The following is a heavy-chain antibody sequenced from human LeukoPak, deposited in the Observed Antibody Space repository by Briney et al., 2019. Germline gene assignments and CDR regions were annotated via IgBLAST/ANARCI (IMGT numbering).Heavy chain of an antibody. V-gene: IGHV3-21*01. CDR3: ARGQGWNPEAVTNAFDI. CDR1: GFTFSSYS. Sequence: GGSLRLSCAASGFTFSSYSMNWVRQAPGKGLEWVSSISSSSSYIYYADSVKGRFTTSRDNAKNSLYLQMNSLRAEDTAVYYCARGQGWNPEAVTNAFDIWGQGTMVTVSS. D-gene: IGHD1-1*01. J-gene: IGHJ3*02. CDR2: ISSSSSYI.